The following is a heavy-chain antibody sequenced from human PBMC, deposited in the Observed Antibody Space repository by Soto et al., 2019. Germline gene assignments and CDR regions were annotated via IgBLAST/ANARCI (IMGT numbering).Heavy chain of an antibody. CDR3: AREGDGYNTGAFDI. D-gene: IGHD5-12*01. J-gene: IGHJ3*02. CDR1: GYTFTGYY. V-gene: IGHV7-4-1*01. Sequence: QVQLVQSGAEVKKPGASVKVSCKASGYTFTGYYMHWVRQAPGQGLEWMGWINTNTGNPTYAQGFTGRFVFSLDTSVSTAYLQICSLKAEDTAVYYCAREGDGYNTGAFDIWGQGTMVTVSS. CDR2: INTNTGNP.